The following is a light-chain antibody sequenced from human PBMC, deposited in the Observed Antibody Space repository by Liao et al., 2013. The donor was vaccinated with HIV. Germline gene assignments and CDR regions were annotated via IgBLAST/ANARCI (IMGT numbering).Light chain of an antibody. V-gene: IGLV3-1*01. CDR1: QLGHKY. J-gene: IGLJ2*01. Sequence: SYDLTQPPSVSVSPGQAAIITCSGNQLGHKYASWYQQKPGQSPVLVIHQDNKRPSGIPERFSGSNSGSAATLTVSGTQAMDEADYYCQVWDSDTHVVFGGGTKLTVL. CDR2: QDN. CDR3: QVWDSDTHVV.